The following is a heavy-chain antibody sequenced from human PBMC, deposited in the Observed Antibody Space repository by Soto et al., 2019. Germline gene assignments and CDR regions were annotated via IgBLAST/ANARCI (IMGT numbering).Heavy chain of an antibody. CDR1: GFTFSTYS. V-gene: IGHV3-21*01. CDR2: ISSSSSYI. CDR3: ARDRGGDLKAVDI. D-gene: IGHD3-10*01. J-gene: IGHJ3*02. Sequence: EVQLVESGGGLVKPGGSLRLSCAASGFTFSTYSMNWVRQAPGKGLEWVSSISSSSSYIYYADSVKGRFTISRDSAKNSLYWQMTSLGAEDMVVDYCARDRGGDLKAVDIWGQGTMVTVSS.